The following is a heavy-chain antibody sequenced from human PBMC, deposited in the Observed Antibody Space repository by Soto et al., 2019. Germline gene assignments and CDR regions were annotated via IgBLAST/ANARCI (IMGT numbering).Heavy chain of an antibody. CDR3: ARVVGFRPFDY. D-gene: IGHD3-10*01. J-gene: IGHJ4*02. Sequence: EVQLVESGGGLVKPGGSLRLSCAASGFTFSSYSMNWVRQAPGKGLEWVSSISSSSSYIYYADSVKGRFNISRDNDKNSLYLKMNSLRAEDTAVYYCARVVGFRPFDYWGQGTLVTVSS. V-gene: IGHV3-21*01. CDR1: GFTFSSYS. CDR2: ISSSSSYI.